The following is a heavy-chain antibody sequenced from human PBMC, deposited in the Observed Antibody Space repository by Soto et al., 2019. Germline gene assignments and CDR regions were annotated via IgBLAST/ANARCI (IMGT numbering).Heavy chain of an antibody. J-gene: IGHJ4*02. Sequence: EVQLLESGGGLVQPGGSLRLSCAASGFTFNNYAMTWVRQAPGKGLEWVSALSGSGESTYHADSVRGRFTISRDNSKYTLYLQMDSLRVEDKAIYYCAKGRRDGYNYGSYSFDYWGQGILVTVSS. CDR3: AKGRRDGYNYGSYSFDY. V-gene: IGHV3-23*01. CDR2: LSGSGEST. CDR1: GFTFNNYA. D-gene: IGHD5-18*01.